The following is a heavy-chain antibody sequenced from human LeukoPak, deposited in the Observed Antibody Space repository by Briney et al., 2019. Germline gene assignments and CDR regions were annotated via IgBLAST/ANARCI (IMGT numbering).Heavy chain of an antibody. CDR3: ARVGYSSTSPHDY. CDR2: INPNSGGT. Sequence: ASVKVSCKASGYTFTSYDINWVRQAPGQGLEWMGWINPNSGGTNYAQKFQGRVTMTRDTSISTAYMELSRLRSDDTAVYYCARVGYSSTSPHDYWGQGTLVTVSS. V-gene: IGHV1-2*02. CDR1: GYTFTSYD. J-gene: IGHJ4*02. D-gene: IGHD6-19*01.